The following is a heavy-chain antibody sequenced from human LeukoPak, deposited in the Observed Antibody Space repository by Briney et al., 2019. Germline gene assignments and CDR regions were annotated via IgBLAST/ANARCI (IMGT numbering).Heavy chain of an antibody. J-gene: IGHJ1*01. CDR2: ISNKGATK. CDR3: ARAPRDCADECYTGYCDG. D-gene: IGHD3-16*02. Sequence: GGSLRLSCATSGFNLTAYYMNWIRQAPGKGLEWVASISNKGATKSYAESLKGRFTISRDNTEKTVSLQMNSLRDEDTALYYCARAPRDCADECYTGYCDGWGQGTLVTVSS. V-gene: IGHV3-11*01. CDR1: GFNLTAYY.